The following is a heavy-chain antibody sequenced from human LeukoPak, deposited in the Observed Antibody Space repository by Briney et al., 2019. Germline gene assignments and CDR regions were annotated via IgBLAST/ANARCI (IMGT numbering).Heavy chain of an antibody. CDR3: AKGVYGDYYFDY. CDR2: IYPKSSDT. D-gene: IGHD4-17*01. Sequence: ASVKVSCKASGYTXTGYYMHGVRQAPGQGLEWMGWIYPKSSDTNYAQKFQGRVTMTRDTSISTAYMELRRLRSDDTAVYYCAKGVYGDYYFDYWGQGTLVTVSS. V-gene: IGHV1-2*02. CDR1: GYTXTGYY. J-gene: IGHJ4*02.